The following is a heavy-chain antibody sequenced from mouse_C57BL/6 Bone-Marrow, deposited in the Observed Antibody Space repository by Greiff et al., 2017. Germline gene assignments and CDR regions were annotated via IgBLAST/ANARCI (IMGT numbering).Heavy chain of an antibody. CDR2: IDPSGSYP. J-gene: IGHJ2*01. Sequence: QVQLQQPGAELVKPGASVKLSCKASGYTFTSYWMQWVKQRPGQGLEWIGEIDPSGSYPNYNQKFKGQATLTVEPSSSTAYMQRSSLTSEDSAVYYCAREGYGPFDYWGQGTTLTVSS. CDR3: AREGYGPFDY. V-gene: IGHV1-50*01. CDR1: GYTFTSYW. D-gene: IGHD2-10*02.